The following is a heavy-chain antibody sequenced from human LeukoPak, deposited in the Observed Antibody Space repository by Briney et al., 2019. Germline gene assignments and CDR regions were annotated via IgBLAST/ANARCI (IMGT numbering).Heavy chain of an antibody. J-gene: IGHJ6*02. CDR2: IPYDGSNK. Sequence: PGGSLRLSCAASGFTFSSYAMHWVRQAPGKGLEWVAVIPYDGSNKNYADSVKGRFTISRDNSKNTLYLQMNSLRAEDTAVYYCARDLQLRGWKSLRYFDVPYYYGMDVWGQGTTVTVSS. V-gene: IGHV3-30*04. D-gene: IGHD3-9*01. CDR1: GFTFSSYA. CDR3: ARDLQLRGWKSLRYFDVPYYYGMDV.